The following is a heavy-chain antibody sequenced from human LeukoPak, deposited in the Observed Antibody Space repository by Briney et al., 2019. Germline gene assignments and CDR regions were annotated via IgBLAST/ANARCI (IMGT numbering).Heavy chain of an antibody. J-gene: IGHJ4*02. V-gene: IGHV4-59*01. D-gene: IGHD6-13*01. CDR3: ARSVGSNWSYFFDY. CDR2: VYGGGVT. Sequence: SEPLSLTCTVSGGSISSFHWNWLRQSPGRGLEWIGYVYGGGVTNYNPSLRFRVTMSIDTCKNKFSLNLKSVTAEDTAVYYCARSVGSNWSYFFDYWGQGTLVTVSS. CDR1: GGSISSFH.